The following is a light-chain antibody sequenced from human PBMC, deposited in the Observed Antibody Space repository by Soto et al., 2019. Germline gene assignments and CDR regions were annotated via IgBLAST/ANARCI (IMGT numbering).Light chain of an antibody. CDR3: QQYASSPLT. CDR1: QSVGRDY. J-gene: IGKJ4*01. V-gene: IGKV3-20*01. CDR2: HAS. Sequence: EIVLTQSPGTLSLSPGEIATLSCRASQSVGRDYLAWYQQKPGQAPRLLIYHASSRATGIPDRFSGSGSGTDFTLTISRLEPEDFAEFYCQQYASSPLTFGGGPKVEIK.